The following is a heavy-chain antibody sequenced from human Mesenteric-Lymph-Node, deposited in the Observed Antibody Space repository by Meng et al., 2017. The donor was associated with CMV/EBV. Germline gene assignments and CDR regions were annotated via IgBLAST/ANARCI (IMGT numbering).Heavy chain of an antibody. D-gene: IGHD2-2*03. J-gene: IGHJ5*02. Sequence: GGSLRLSCAASGLTLSTFGMHWVRQAPGKGLEWVAFIRYDGSNKYYADSVKGRFTISRDNSKNTLYLQLNSLRTEDTAVYYCAQDGYCSSTTCYNLGWFAPWGQGTLVTVSS. CDR1: GLTLSTFG. V-gene: IGHV3-30*02. CDR2: IRYDGSNK. CDR3: AQDGYCSSTTCYNLGWFAP.